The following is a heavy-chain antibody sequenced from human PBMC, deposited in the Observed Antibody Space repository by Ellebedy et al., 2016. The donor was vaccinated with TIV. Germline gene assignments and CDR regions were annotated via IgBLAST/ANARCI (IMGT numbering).Heavy chain of an antibody. CDR2: VVGSGDTA. CDR1: GFTFSDYF. Sequence: PGGSLRLSCAASGFTFSDYFMSWVRQAPGKGLEWVSSVVGSGDTAQYAESIKGRFIVSRDNAKNTLYLQLNSLRAEDTGVYYCTKAAWVIEDSIHLWGQGTQVTVSS. CDR3: TKAAWVIEDSIHL. D-gene: IGHD2-15*01. V-gene: IGHV3-23*01. J-gene: IGHJ5*02.